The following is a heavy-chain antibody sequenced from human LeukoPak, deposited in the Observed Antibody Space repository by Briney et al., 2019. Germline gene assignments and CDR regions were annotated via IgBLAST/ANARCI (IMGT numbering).Heavy chain of an antibody. Sequence: RASVKASCKASGYTFTGYYMHWVRQAPGQGLEWMGWINPNSGGTNYAQKFQGRVTMTRDTSISTAYMELSRLRSDDTAVYYCASYSELGVVTAYYFDYWGQGTLVTVSS. CDR3: ASYSELGVVTAYYFDY. V-gene: IGHV1-2*02. CDR1: GYTFTGYY. CDR2: INPNSGGT. J-gene: IGHJ4*02. D-gene: IGHD3-3*01.